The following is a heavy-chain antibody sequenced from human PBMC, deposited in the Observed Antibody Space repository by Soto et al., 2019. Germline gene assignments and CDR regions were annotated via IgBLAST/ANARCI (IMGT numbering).Heavy chain of an antibody. J-gene: IGHJ5*02. CDR3: ARGSIRSEYYDFWSGNNWFDP. CDR1: GYTFTSYD. V-gene: IGHV1-8*01. CDR2: MNPNIGNT. Sequence: QVQLVQSGAEVKKPGASVKVSCKASGYTFTSYDINWVRQATGQGLEWMGWMNPNIGNTGYAQKFQGRVTMTRNTSISTAYMELSSLRSEDTAVYYCARGSIRSEYYDFWSGNNWFDPWGQGTLVTVSS. D-gene: IGHD3-3*01.